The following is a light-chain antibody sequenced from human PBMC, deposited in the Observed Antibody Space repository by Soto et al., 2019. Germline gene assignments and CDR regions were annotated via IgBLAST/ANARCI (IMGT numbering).Light chain of an antibody. CDR2: MAS. V-gene: IGKV1-5*03. CDR3: QQHETYPAT. J-gene: IGKJ1*01. Sequence: DTQMTQSPSTLSASVGDRVTITCRASQSMSTWLAWYQQKPGKAPKLLIYMASILESGVPSRFSGSASGTEFTLTISSLQTDDFATYYCQQHETYPATFGQGTKVEIK. CDR1: QSMSTW.